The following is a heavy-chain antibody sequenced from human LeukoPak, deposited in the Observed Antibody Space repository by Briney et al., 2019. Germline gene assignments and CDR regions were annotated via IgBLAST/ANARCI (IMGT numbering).Heavy chain of an antibody. CDR3: AKEGYSGYDY. D-gene: IGHD5-12*01. J-gene: IGHJ4*02. V-gene: IGHV3-30*18. CDR1: GFTFSSYV. Sequence: QPGGSLRLSCAASGFTFSSYVMHWVRQTPGKGLEWVTVISYDGSNKYYADSVKGRFTISRDNSKNTLYLQMNSLRAEDTAVYYCAKEGYSGYDYWGQGTLVTVSS. CDR2: ISYDGSNK.